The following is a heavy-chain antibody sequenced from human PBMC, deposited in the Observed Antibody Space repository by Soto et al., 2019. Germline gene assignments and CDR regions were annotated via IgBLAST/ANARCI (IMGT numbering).Heavy chain of an antibody. D-gene: IGHD3-3*01. V-gene: IGHV4-59*01. J-gene: IGHJ4*02. CDR3: ECYDFWRGNFDC. CDR1: CGSISSYY. CDR2: IYYSGST. Sequence: SEPLSLTCTVSCGSISSYYWSWIRQPPGKGLEWIGYIYYSGSTNYNPSLKSRVTISVDTSKNQFSLKLSSVTAADTAVYYCECYDFWRGNFDCWGKGSLVTLPS.